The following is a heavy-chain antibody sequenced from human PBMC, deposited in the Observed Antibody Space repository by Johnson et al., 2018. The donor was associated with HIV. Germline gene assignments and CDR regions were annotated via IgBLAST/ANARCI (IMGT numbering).Heavy chain of an antibody. CDR2: INWAGDST. Sequence: VQLVESGGGLVQPGGSLRLSCAASGFTVSSNYAMSWVRQAPGKGLEWVSLINWAGDSTYYADSLKGRFTICSDNAKNSLYLQMNSLEADDTAWYYCARFLVYYDSNGSYFGDGFDVWGRVTMVTVSS. V-gene: IGHV3-20*04. D-gene: IGHD3-22*01. CDR3: ARFLVYYDSNGSYFGDGFDV. J-gene: IGHJ3*01. CDR1: GFTVSSNYA.